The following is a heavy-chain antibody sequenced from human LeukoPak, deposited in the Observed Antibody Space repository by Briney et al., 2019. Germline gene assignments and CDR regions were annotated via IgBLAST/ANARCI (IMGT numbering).Heavy chain of an antibody. CDR1: GGTFSSYA. CDR3: ARSPEAMVTKYYYYYMDV. Sequence: GASVKVSCKVSGGTFSSYAISWVRQAPGQGLEWMGGIIPIFGTANYAQKFQGRVTITADESTSTAYMELSSLRSEDTAVYYCARSPEAMVTKYYYYYMDVWGKGTTVTVSS. D-gene: IGHD5-18*01. CDR2: IIPIFGTA. J-gene: IGHJ6*03. V-gene: IGHV1-69*13.